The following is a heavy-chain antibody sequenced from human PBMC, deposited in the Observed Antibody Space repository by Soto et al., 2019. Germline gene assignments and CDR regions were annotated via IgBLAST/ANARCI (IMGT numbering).Heavy chain of an antibody. V-gene: IGHV4-34*01. CDR1: GGSFSGYY. CDR3: ATITLNPTPRARLHSMRYYYGMDV. CDR2: INHSGST. Sequence: SETLSLTCAVYGGSFSGYYWSWIRQPPGKGLEWIGEINHSGSTNYNPSLKSRVTISVDTSKNQFSLKLSSVTAADTAVYYCATITLNPTPRARLHSMRYYYGMDVWGQGTTVTVSS. J-gene: IGHJ6*02. D-gene: IGHD3-3*02.